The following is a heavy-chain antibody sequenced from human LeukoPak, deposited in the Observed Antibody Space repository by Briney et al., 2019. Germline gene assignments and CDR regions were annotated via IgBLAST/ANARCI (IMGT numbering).Heavy chain of an antibody. Sequence: PGGSLRLSCAASGFTVSSNYMSWVRQAPGKGLECVSVIYSSGSTYYADSVKGRFTISRDNSKNTLHLQMNTLRAEDTAVYYCASRLATAGSVDYWGQGTLVTVSS. CDR3: ASRLATAGSVDY. CDR2: IYSSGST. V-gene: IGHV3-53*01. D-gene: IGHD6-13*01. J-gene: IGHJ4*02. CDR1: GFTVSSNY.